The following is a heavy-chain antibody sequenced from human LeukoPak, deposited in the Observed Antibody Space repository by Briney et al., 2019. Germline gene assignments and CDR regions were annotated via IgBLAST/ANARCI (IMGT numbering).Heavy chain of an antibody. V-gene: IGHV4-59*08. CDR1: GGSINTNY. CDR3: ARVSLGSGSPRWFDP. J-gene: IGHJ5*02. D-gene: IGHD3-10*01. CDR2: IFYSGTT. Sequence: SETLSLTCTVSGGSINTNYWSWIRQPPGKELEWIGYIFYSGTTTYNPSLKSRVSISVDTSKNQFSLKLSSVTAADTAVYYCARVSLGSGSPRWFDPWGQGTLVTVSS.